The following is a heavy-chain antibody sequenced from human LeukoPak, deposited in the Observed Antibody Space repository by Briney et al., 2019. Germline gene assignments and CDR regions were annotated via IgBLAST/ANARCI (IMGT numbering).Heavy chain of an antibody. CDR3: ARLTPPADSSGWYGKYYYYYYGMDV. CDR2: INPNSGGT. D-gene: IGHD6-19*01. Sequence: ASVKVSCKASGGTFSSYAISWVRQAPGQGLEWMGWINPNSGGTNYAQKFQGRVTMTRDTSISTAYMELSRLRSDDTAVYYCARLTPPADSSGWYGKYYYYYYGMDVWGQGTTVTVSS. J-gene: IGHJ6*02. CDR1: GGTFSSYA. V-gene: IGHV1-2*02.